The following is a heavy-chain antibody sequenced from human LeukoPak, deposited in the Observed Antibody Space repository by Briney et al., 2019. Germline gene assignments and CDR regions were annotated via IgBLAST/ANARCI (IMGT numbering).Heavy chain of an antibody. V-gene: IGHV5-10-1*01. CDR3: ARQKGIAVAGPDGFDP. D-gene: IGHD6-19*01. CDR2: IDPTDSYT. J-gene: IGHJ5*02. Sequence: GESLKISCQGSGYSFTSYWISWVRQMPGKGLEWLGGIDPTDSYTYYSPSFQGHVTISADKSIYTAYLQWSSLKASDTAMYYCARQKGIAVAGPDGFDPWGQGTLVTVSS. CDR1: GYSFTSYW.